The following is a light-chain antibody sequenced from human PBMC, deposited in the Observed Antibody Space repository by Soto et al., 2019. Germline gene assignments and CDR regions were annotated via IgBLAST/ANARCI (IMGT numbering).Light chain of an antibody. CDR1: QSVSSN. CDR3: HQRQSWPRT. Sequence: EIVMTQSPATLSVSPGERATLSCRASQSVSSNLAWYQQKPGQAPRLLIYGTSTRATGIPARFSGSGSGTEFTLTISSLQSDDFATYYCHQRQSWPRTFGQGTKVHI. J-gene: IGKJ1*01. CDR2: GTS. V-gene: IGKV3-15*01.